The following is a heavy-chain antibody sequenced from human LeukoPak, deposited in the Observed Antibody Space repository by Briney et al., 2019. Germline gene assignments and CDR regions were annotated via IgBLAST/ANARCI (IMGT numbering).Heavy chain of an antibody. D-gene: IGHD6-13*01. V-gene: IGHV3-74*01. CDR1: GFTFSNYW. Sequence: PGGSLRLSCEASGFTFSNYWMHWVRQAPGKGLVWVSRIKSDGSNYYADSVKGRFTISRDNAKNSLYLQMNSLRAEDTAVYYCTRDLVWGGSSWYGPPGYWGQGTLVTVSS. J-gene: IGHJ4*02. CDR2: IKSDGSN. CDR3: TRDLVWGGSSWYGPPGY.